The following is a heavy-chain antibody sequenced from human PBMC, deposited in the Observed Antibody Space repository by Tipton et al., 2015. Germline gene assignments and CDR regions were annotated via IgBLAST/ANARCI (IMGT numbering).Heavy chain of an antibody. CDR3: ARIRGRYVMDY. Sequence: TLSLTCTISTYSISRDSYWSWIRQSPGKGLEWIGYISYSGTTNYNPSLKSRVTISVDTSKNQFFLNLSSVTAADTAVYYCARIRGRYVMDYWGQGTLVTVSS. D-gene: IGHD3-16*01. CDR2: ISYSGTT. V-gene: IGHV4-59*12. CDR1: TYSISRDSY. J-gene: IGHJ4*02.